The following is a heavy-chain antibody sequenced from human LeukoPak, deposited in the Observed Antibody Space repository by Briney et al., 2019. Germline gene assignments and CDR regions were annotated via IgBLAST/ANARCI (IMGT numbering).Heavy chain of an antibody. J-gene: IGHJ4*02. Sequence: SETLSLTCTVSGGSIGSYYWSWIRQHPGKGLEWIGYIYYSGSTCYNPSLKSRVTMSVDTSKNQFSLKLSSVTAADAAAYYCARNRDILNLDYWGQGTLVTVSS. CDR2: IYYSGST. CDR1: GGSIGSYY. V-gene: IGHV4-31*03. CDR3: ARNRDILNLDY. D-gene: IGHD3-9*01.